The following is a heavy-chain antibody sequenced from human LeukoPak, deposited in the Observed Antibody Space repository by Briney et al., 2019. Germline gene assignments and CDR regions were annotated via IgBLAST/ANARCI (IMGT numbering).Heavy chain of an antibody. J-gene: IGHJ1*01. CDR2: ISYDGSNK. D-gene: IGHD6-6*01. CDR3: ARDRGYSSSYFQH. CDR1: GFTFSSYA. V-gene: IGHV3-30-3*01. Sequence: GGSLRLSCAASGFTFSSYAMHWVRQAPGKGLEWVAVISYDGSNKYYADSVKGRFTISRDNSKNTLYLQMNSLRAEDTAVYYCARDRGYSSSYFQHWGQGTLVTVSS.